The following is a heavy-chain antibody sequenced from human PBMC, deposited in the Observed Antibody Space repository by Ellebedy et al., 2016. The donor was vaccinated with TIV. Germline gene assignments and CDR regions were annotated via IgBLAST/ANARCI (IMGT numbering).Heavy chain of an antibody. Sequence: GESLKISCKGSGYSFPTYWIGWVRQMPGKGLEWMGIIYPGDSDTRYSPSFEGQVTISADKSISTVYLQWSSLKASDTAMYYCARSDSSGYEFDYWGQGTLVTVSS. J-gene: IGHJ4*02. CDR3: ARSDSSGYEFDY. D-gene: IGHD3-22*01. CDR1: GYSFPTYW. V-gene: IGHV5-51*01. CDR2: IYPGDSDT.